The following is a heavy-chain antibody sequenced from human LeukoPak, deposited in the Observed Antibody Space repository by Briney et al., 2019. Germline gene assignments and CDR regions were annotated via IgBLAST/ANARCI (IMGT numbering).Heavy chain of an antibody. J-gene: IGHJ4*02. CDR1: GFSFRSYA. CDR3: AKDPSGDYYFDY. CDR2: ISGGGDST. Sequence: GGSLRLSCAASGFSFRSYAMSWVRQAPGKGLEWVSVISGGGDSTYYADSVKGRFTISRDNSKNTLYLQMNSLRAEDTAVYYCAKDPSGDYYFDYRGQGTLVTVSS. V-gene: IGHV3-23*01. D-gene: IGHD4-17*01.